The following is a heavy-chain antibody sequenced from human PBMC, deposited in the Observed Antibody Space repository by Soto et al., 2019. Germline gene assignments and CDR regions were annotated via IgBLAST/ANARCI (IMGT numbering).Heavy chain of an antibody. V-gene: IGHV3-15*07. CDR1: GLTFTNAW. CDR2: IKSHTDGGTT. Sequence: VQLVESGGGLVKPGGSLRLSCTVSGLTFTNAWMTWVRQAPGKGLEWVARIKSHTDGGTTDYAAPLQGRFTISRDDSRNTLFLQMNSLKTEVTAVYFCATAPGYWASAPLDYWGQGTLVTVSS. J-gene: IGHJ4*02. CDR3: ATAPGYWASAPLDY. D-gene: IGHD6-25*01.